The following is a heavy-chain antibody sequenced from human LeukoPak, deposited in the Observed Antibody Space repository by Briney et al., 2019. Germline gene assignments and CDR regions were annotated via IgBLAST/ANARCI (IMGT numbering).Heavy chain of an antibody. J-gene: IGHJ4*02. D-gene: IGHD3-3*01. Sequence: SVKVSCTASGGTFSSYAISWVRQAPGQGLEWMGGIIPIFGTANYAQKFQGRVTITADESTSTAYMELSSLRSEDTAVYYCARGPYYDFWSGYFDYWGQGTLVTVSS. CDR2: IIPIFGTA. V-gene: IGHV1-69*01. CDR1: GGTFSSYA. CDR3: ARGPYYDFWSGYFDY.